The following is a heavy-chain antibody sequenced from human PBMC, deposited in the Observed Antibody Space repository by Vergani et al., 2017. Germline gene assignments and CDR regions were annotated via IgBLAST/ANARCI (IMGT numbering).Heavy chain of an antibody. CDR3: AKGKDYGDYAKEDY. D-gene: IGHD4-17*01. V-gene: IGHV3-23*04. J-gene: IGHJ4*02. Sequence: EVQLVESGGGLVQPGRSLRLSCAASGFTFDDYAMHWVRQAPGKGLEWVSGISGRGSSTCYADSVKGRFTMSRDNSKTTLYLQMHSLRDDDTAVYYCAKGKDYGDYAKEDYWGQGTLVTVSS. CDR2: ISGRGSST. CDR1: GFTFDDYA.